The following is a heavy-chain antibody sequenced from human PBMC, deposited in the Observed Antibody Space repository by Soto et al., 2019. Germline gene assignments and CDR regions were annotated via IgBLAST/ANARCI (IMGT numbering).Heavy chain of an antibody. J-gene: IGHJ4*02. V-gene: IGHV4-59*08. CDR1: GGSIIHYY. D-gene: IGHD1-26*01. CDR3: ARLGGSYAVPHFDY. CDR2: IYYSGTT. Sequence: PLETLSHTCPVSGGSIIHYYWSWIRQPPGKGLEWMGYIYYSGTTTNYNPSLKSRVTLSVDTSKNQFSLKLSSVTAADTAVYYCARLGGSYAVPHFDYWGQGTLVTVSS.